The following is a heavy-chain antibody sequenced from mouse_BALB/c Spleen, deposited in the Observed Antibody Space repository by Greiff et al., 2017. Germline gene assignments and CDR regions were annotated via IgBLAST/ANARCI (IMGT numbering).Heavy chain of an antibody. D-gene: IGHD2-3*01. V-gene: IGHV1-14*01. CDR2: INPYNDGT. CDR1: GYTFTSYV. J-gene: IGHJ4*01. Sequence: VQLKQSGPELVKPGASVKMSCKASGYTFTSYVMHWVKQKPGQGLEWIGYINPYNDGTKYNYKFKGKTTLNSDKTSSTAYMELSSLTSEDSAVYYCAREDDGYRSYYAMDYWGQGTSVTVSS. CDR3: AREDDGYRSYYAMDY.